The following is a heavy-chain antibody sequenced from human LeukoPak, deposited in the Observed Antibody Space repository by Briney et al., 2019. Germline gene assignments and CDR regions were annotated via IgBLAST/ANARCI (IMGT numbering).Heavy chain of an antibody. CDR1: GFTFSIYS. V-gene: IGHV3-48*01. D-gene: IGHD2-21*01. Sequence: PGGSLRLSCAASGFTFSIYSMNWVRQAPGKGLEWGSYITSNSGTIYNTDSVKGRFTISRDNAKNSLYLQMNSLRAEDTAVYYCARVAPGHDIGRGYFDYWGQGTLVTVSS. CDR3: ARVAPGHDIGRGYFDY. J-gene: IGHJ4*02. CDR2: ITSNSGTI.